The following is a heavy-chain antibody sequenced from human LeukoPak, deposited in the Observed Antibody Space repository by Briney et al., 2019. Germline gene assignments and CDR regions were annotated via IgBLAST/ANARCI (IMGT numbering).Heavy chain of an antibody. Sequence: GGSLRLSCAASGFTFSSYWMSWVRQAPGKGLEWVANIKQDGSEKYYVDCVKGRFTISRDNAENSLYLQMNSLRAEDTAVYYCAREGSYDYIWGSYRPSDAFDIWGQGTMVTVSS. V-gene: IGHV3-7*01. CDR2: IKQDGSEK. J-gene: IGHJ3*02. CDR1: GFTFSSYW. D-gene: IGHD3-16*02. CDR3: AREGSYDYIWGSYRPSDAFDI.